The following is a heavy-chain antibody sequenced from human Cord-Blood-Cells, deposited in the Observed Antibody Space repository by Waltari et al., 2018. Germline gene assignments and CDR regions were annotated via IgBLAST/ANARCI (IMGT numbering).Heavy chain of an antibody. D-gene: IGHD1-26*01. CDR3: ARQTGWELFDY. CDR2: IYYSGST. V-gene: IGHV4-39*01. J-gene: IGHJ4*02. Sequence: QLQLQESGPGLVKPSETLSLTCTVSGGSISSSSYYWGWIPQPPGKGLEWIGSIYYSGSTYYNPSLTSRVTISIDTSKNQFSLKRSAVTAADTAVYYCARQTGWELFDYWGQGTLVTVSA. CDR1: GGSISSSSYY.